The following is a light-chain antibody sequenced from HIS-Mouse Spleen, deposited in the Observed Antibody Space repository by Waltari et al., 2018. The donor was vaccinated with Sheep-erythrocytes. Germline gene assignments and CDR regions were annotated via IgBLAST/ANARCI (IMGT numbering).Light chain of an antibody. CDR1: SSDVGGYHY. CDR2: DVS. Sequence: QSALTQPPSASGSPGQSVTISCTGTSSDVGGYHYVSWYQQHPGKAPKLMIYDVSKRPSGVPDRFSGSKSGNTASLTISGLQAEDEADYYCCSYAGSYNHVFATGTKVTVL. CDR3: CSYAGSYNHV. J-gene: IGLJ1*01. V-gene: IGLV2-11*01.